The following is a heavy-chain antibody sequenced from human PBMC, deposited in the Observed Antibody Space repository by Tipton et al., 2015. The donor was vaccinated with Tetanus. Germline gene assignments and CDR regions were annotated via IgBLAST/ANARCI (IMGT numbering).Heavy chain of an antibody. Sequence: QSGPEVKKPGASVKVSCKAFGYTLTGFYMHWARQAPGQGLEWMGWITPNNGDTNYGHKFRDRVTMTSDRSISTVYLELNRLTSDDTAFYFCARGSLRKGFLEWHFDYWGQGTLVAVSS. J-gene: IGHJ4*02. V-gene: IGHV1-2*02. CDR2: ITPNNGDT. CDR3: ARGSLRKGFLEWHFDY. D-gene: IGHD3-3*01. CDR1: GYTLTGFY.